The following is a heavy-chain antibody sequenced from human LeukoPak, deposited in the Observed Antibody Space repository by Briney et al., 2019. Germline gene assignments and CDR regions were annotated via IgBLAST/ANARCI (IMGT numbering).Heavy chain of an antibody. CDR2: ISYSGST. CDR3: ARTPPIAAAADWSWFDP. V-gene: IGHV4-39*07. CDR1: GGSVSSSTYY. Sequence: SSETLSLTCTVSGGSVSSSTYYWGWIRQPPGKGLEWIVTISYSGSTYYNPSLKSRVTISVDTSKNQFSLKLSFVTAADTAVYYCARTPPIAAAADWSWFDPWGQGTLVTVSS. J-gene: IGHJ5*02. D-gene: IGHD6-13*01.